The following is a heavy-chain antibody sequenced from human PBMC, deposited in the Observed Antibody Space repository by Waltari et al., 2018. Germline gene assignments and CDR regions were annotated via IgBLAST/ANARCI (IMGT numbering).Heavy chain of an antibody. CDR3: ARTALLRYFDWSLDY. J-gene: IGHJ4*02. CDR1: GGSISSYY. V-gene: IGHV4-59*01. D-gene: IGHD3-9*01. CDR2: IYYSGST. Sequence: QLQLQESGPGLVKPSETLSLTCTVSGGSISSYYWSWIRQPPGKGLEWIGYIYYSGSTNYNPALKSGVTKSVDTSKNQFALKLSSVTAADTAVYYCARTALLRYFDWSLDYWGQGTLVTVSS.